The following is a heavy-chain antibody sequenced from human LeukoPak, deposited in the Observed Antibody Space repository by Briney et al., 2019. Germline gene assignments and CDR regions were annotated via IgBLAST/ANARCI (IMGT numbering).Heavy chain of an antibody. Sequence: PGGSLRLSCAASGFIVSDNYMTWVRQPPGKGLEWVSVAYSDGNTYYAGSVKGRFTISRDNSKNTLFLQMNSLRAEDTAVYYCARLFGSGWPGYFYYAMDVWGQGTTVAVSS. D-gene: IGHD6-19*01. V-gene: IGHV3-66*04. CDR1: GFIVSDNY. CDR2: AYSDGNT. J-gene: IGHJ6*02. CDR3: ARLFGSGWPGYFYYAMDV.